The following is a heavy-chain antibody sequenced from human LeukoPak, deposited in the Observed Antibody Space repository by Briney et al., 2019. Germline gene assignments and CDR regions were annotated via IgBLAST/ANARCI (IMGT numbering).Heavy chain of an antibody. CDR3: ASLYYFDRSRGWNY. D-gene: IGHD3-22*01. CDR1: GASFNNYY. V-gene: IGHV4-34*01. J-gene: IGHJ4*02. CDR2: AAHSGTT. Sequence: SETLSLTCAVYGASFNNYYWTWIRQPPGKGLEWIGEAAHSGTTKYNSSLKSRVTISVDTSKNQFSLKLSSVTAADTAVYYCASLYYFDRSRGWNYWGQGTLVTVSS.